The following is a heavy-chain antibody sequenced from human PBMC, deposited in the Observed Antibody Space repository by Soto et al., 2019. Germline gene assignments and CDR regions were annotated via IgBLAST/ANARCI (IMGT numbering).Heavy chain of an antibody. CDR1: GGSISSGGYY. V-gene: IGHV4-31*03. Sequence: SETLSLTCTVSGGSISSGGYYWSWIRQHPGKGLEWIGYIYYSGSTYYNPSLKRRVTISVDTSENQFSLKLSSVTAADTAVYYCARDLIQLWPEGMDVWGQGTTVTVSS. CDR2: IYYSGST. J-gene: IGHJ6*02. CDR3: ARDLIQLWPEGMDV. D-gene: IGHD5-18*01.